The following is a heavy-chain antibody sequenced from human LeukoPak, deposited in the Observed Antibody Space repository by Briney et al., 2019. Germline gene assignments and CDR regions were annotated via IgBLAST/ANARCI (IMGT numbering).Heavy chain of an antibody. Sequence: ASVKVSCKASGYTFTGYYMHWVRQAPGQGLEWMGRITPNSGGTNYAQKFQGRVIMTRDTSISTAYMELSRLRFDDTAVYYCARDEQYGRRPEAYWGQGTLVTVST. D-gene: IGHD1/OR15-1a*01. CDR1: GYTFTGYY. CDR2: ITPNSGGT. CDR3: ARDEQYGRRPEAY. J-gene: IGHJ4*02. V-gene: IGHV1-2*06.